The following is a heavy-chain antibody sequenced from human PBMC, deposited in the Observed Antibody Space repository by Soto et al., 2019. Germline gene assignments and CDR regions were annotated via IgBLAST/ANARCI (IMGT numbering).Heavy chain of an antibody. D-gene: IGHD3-3*01. J-gene: IGHJ4*02. CDR2: INHSGRT. Sequence: LSLTCAVYGGSFSGYCWSWIRQPPGKGLEWIGEINHSGRTNYNPSLKSRVTISVDTSKSQFSLKLSSVTAADTAVYYCARGRKYYDFWSGYSHPRYYFNYWGQGTLVTVSS. CDR3: ARGRKYYDFWSGYSHPRYYFNY. CDR1: GGSFSGYC. V-gene: IGHV4-34*01.